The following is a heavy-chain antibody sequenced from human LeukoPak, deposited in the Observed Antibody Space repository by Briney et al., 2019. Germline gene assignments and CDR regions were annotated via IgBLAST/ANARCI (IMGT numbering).Heavy chain of an antibody. J-gene: IGHJ4*02. D-gene: IGHD6-19*01. Sequence: SETLSLTCTVSGCTINSYYLSWIRQPPGKGLEWIGYIYYSGSTKYNPSLKSRGTITVNTTNNQSSLKLSSVTAADTAVYYCARHPSGWTGNDDYWGQGTLVTVSS. CDR3: ARHPSGWTGNDDY. CDR2: IYYSGST. V-gene: IGHV4-59*08. CDR1: GCTINSYY.